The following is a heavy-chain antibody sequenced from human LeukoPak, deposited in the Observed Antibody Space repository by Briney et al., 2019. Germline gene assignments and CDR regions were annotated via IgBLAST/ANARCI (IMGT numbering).Heavy chain of an antibody. CDR2: INHSGST. J-gene: IGHJ4*02. CDR1: GGSFSGYY. V-gene: IGHV4-34*01. Sequence: SETLSLTCAVYGGSFSGYYWSWIRQPPGKGLGWIGEINHSGSTNYNPSLKSRVTISVDTSKNQFSLELSSVTAADTAVYYCARGYGPTFDYWGQGTLVTVSS. D-gene: IGHD4-17*01. CDR3: ARGYGPTFDY.